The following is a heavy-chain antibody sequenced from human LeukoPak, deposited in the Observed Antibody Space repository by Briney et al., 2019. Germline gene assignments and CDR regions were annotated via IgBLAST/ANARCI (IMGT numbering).Heavy chain of an antibody. J-gene: IGHJ3*02. CDR2: IYTSGST. CDR1: GGSISSYY. D-gene: IGHD6-13*01. CDR3: AREGVDDSSSWYADAFDI. V-gene: IGHV4-4*07. Sequence: PSETLSLTCTVSGGSISSYYWSWIRQPAGKGLEWIGRIYTSGSTNYNPSLKSRVAMSVDTSKNQFSLKLSSVTAVDTAVYYCAREGVDDSSSWYADAFDIWGQGTMVTVSS.